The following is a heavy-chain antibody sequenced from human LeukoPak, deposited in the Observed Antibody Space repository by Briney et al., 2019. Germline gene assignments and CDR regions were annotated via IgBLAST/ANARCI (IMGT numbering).Heavy chain of an antibody. Sequence: GGSLRLSCAASGFDFSSYGMHWVRQAPGKGLEWVAYIHYDSTTEDYADSVQGRFTISRDNSKNTLFLQMNNLRAEDTAVYYCAILYSSSPLDYWGQGTLVTVSS. CDR3: AILYSSSPLDY. V-gene: IGHV3-30*02. CDR2: IHYDSTTE. D-gene: IGHD6-6*01. CDR1: GFDFSSYG. J-gene: IGHJ4*02.